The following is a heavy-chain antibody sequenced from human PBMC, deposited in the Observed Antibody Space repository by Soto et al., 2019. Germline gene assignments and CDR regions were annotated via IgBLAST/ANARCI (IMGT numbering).Heavy chain of an antibody. CDR2: ISYDGSNK. V-gene: IGHV3-30-3*01. D-gene: IGHD2-2*01. Sequence: PGGSLRLSCAASGFTFSSYAMHWVRQAPGEGLEWVAVISYDGSNKYYADSVKGRFTISRDNSKNTLYLQMNSLRAEDTAVYYCARDKYQLRSRHYYYGMDVWGQGTTVTVSS. CDR1: GFTFSSYA. CDR3: ARDKYQLRSRHYYYGMDV. J-gene: IGHJ6*02.